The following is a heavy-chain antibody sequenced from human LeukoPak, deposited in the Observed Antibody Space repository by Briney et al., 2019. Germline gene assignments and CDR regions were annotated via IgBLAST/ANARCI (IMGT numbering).Heavy chain of an antibody. CDR2: ISSSSSYI. CDR3: ARDSHPYCSSTSRYFYGSAFDI. D-gene: IGHD2-2*01. Sequence: PGGSLRLSCAASGFTFSSYSMNWVRQAPGKGLEWVSSISSSSSYIYYADSVKGRFTISRDNAKNSLYLQMNSLRAEDTAVYYCARDSHPYCSSTSRYFYGSAFDIWGQGTMVTVSS. J-gene: IGHJ3*02. V-gene: IGHV3-21*01. CDR1: GFTFSSYS.